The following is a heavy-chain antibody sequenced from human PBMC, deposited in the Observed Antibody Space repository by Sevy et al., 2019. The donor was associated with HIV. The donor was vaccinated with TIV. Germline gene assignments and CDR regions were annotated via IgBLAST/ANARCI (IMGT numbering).Heavy chain of an antibody. CDR3: AKSDYNFWSGQAGGYDFDF. CDR2: ISGSGTTT. D-gene: IGHD3-3*01. V-gene: IGHV3-23*01. CDR1: GFTFSSYA. J-gene: IGHJ4*02. Sequence: GGSLRLSCAASGFTFSSYAMSWVRQAPGKGLEWVSAISGSGTTTYYAASVKGRFTISRDNSKNTLYLQMNSLRAEDTAVYYCAKSDYNFWSGQAGGYDFDFWGQGALVTVSS.